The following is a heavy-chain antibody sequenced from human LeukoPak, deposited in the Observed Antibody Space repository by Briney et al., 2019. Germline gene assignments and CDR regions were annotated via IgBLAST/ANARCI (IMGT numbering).Heavy chain of an antibody. Sequence: SETLSLTCAVYGGSFSGYYWSWIRQPPGKGLEWIGEINHSGSTNYNPSLKSRVTISVDTSKNQFSLKLSSVTAADTAVYYCARGWYYDILTGYYTYYFDYWGQGTLATVSS. J-gene: IGHJ4*02. V-gene: IGHV4-34*01. CDR3: ARGWYYDILTGYYTYYFDY. CDR2: INHSGST. D-gene: IGHD3-9*01. CDR1: GGSFSGYY.